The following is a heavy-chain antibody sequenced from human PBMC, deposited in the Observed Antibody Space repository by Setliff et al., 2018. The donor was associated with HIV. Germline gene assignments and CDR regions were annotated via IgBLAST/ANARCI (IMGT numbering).Heavy chain of an antibody. D-gene: IGHD1-1*01. CDR3: ARHLQALEN. CDR2: IFHSGGI. CDR1: GYSISSGYC. J-gene: IGHJ3*02. V-gene: IGHV4-38-2*01. Sequence: SETLSLTCAVSGYSISSGYCWGWIRQPPGKRLEWVGSIFHSGGIYYNPSIKSRVTISGETSKNKFSLTLTSVTAAASAGYSCARHLQALENWGHGTMGTVSS.